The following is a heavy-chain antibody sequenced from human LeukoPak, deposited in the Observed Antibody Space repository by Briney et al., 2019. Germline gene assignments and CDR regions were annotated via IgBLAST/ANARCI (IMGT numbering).Heavy chain of an antibody. V-gene: IGHV4-30-4*01. CDR2: IYYSGST. J-gene: IGHJ6*02. CDR1: GGSISSGDYY. CDR3: ARGGYYEAFWHV. Sequence: SETLSLTCTVSGGSISSGDYYWSWIRQPPGKGLEWIGHIYYSGSTYYNPSLKSRITISVDMSKNNFSLKLRSVTAADTAVYYCARGGYYEAFWHVWGRGTTVTVSS. D-gene: IGHD3-22*01.